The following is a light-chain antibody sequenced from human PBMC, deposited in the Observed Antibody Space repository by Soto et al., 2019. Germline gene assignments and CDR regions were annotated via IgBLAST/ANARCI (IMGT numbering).Light chain of an antibody. V-gene: IGKV1-5*03. Sequence: DIQMTQSPSTLSGSVGDRVTITCRASQTISSWLAWYQQKPGKAPKLLIYKASTLKSGVPSRFSSSGSGTEFTLTISSLHPDDFATYYCQHYNSYSEAFGQGTKVEIK. CDR2: KAS. CDR3: QHYNSYSEA. CDR1: QTISSW. J-gene: IGKJ1*01.